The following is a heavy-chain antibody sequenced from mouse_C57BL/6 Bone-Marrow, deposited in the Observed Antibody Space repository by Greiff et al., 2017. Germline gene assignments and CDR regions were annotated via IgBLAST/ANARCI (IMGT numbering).Heavy chain of an antibody. Sequence: DVHLVESGGGLVKPGGSLKLSCAASGFTFSDFGMHWARQAPEKGLEWVAYISSGSSTIYYADTVKGRFTISRDNAKNTLFLQMTSLRSEDTAMYYCARYDWYYAMDYWGQGTSVTVSS. CDR3: ARYDWYYAMDY. V-gene: IGHV5-17*01. D-gene: IGHD2-12*01. CDR2: ISSGSSTI. J-gene: IGHJ4*01. CDR1: GFTFSDFG.